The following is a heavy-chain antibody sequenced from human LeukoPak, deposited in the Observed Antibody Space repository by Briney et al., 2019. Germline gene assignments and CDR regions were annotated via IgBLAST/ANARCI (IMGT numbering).Heavy chain of an antibody. CDR1: GFTFSSYS. D-gene: IGHD6-19*01. V-gene: IGHV3-21*01. CDR2: ITSSSSYI. CDR3: ARSNNGWYSGY. J-gene: IGHJ4*02. Sequence: GGSLRLSCAASGFTFSSYSMNGVRQAPGKGLEWVSSITSSSSYIYYADSVKGRFTISRDNTKNSLYLQMDSLRAEDTAVYYCARSNNGWYSGYWGQGTLVTVSS.